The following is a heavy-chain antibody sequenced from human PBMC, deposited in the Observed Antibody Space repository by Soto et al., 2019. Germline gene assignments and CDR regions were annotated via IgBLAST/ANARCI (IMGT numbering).Heavy chain of an antibody. J-gene: IGHJ4*02. CDR3: ARGARYGRFYY. D-gene: IGHD3-9*01. Sequence: TLSLTCTVSGGSISSNYWTWIRQPPGKGLEWIGYNYYTGSTNYNPSLKSRVAISVATSKDQFSLNLTSVTAADTAVYYCARGARYGRFYYWGQGSLVTVSS. CDR1: GGSISSNY. V-gene: IGHV4-59*01. CDR2: NYYTGST.